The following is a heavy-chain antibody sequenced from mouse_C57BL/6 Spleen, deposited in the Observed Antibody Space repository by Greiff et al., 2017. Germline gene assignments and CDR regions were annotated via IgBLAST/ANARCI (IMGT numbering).Heavy chain of an antibody. CDR3: ARPGFAY. Sequence: VQLQQSGPELVKPGASVKISCKASGYAFSSSWMNWVKQRPGKGLEWIGRIYPGAGDTNYNGKFKGKATLTADKSSSTAYMQLSSLTSEDSAVYFCARPGFAYWGQGTLVTVSA. V-gene: IGHV1-82*01. CDR2: IYPGAGDT. J-gene: IGHJ3*01. CDR1: GYAFSSSW.